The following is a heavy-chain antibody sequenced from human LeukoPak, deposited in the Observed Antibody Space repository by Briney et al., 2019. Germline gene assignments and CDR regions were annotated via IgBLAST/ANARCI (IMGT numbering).Heavy chain of an antibody. V-gene: IGHV1-46*01. CDR3: ARDEVCSGGSCYSRNENWFDP. CDR1: GYTFTSYY. Sequence: ASVKVSCKASGYTFTSYYMHWVRQAPGQGLEWMGIINPSGGSTSYAQKFQGRVTMTRDMSTSTVYVELSSLRSEDTAVYYCARDEVCSGGSCYSRNENWFDPWGPGTLVTVSS. D-gene: IGHD2-15*01. J-gene: IGHJ5*02. CDR2: INPSGGST.